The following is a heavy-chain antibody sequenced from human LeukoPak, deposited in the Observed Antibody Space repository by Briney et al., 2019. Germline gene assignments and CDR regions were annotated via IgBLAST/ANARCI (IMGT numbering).Heavy chain of an antibody. CDR1: GGSISSGSYY. V-gene: IGHV4-61*02. D-gene: IGHD1-7*01. CDR3: AGEYNWNYWSFNNDAFDI. Sequence: PSQTLSLTCTVSGGSISSGSYYWSWIRQPAGKGLEWIGRIYTSGSTNYNPSLKSRVTISVDTSKNQFSLKLSSVTAADTAVYYCAGEYNWNYWSFNNDAFDIWGQGTMVTVSS. CDR2: IYTSGST. J-gene: IGHJ3*02.